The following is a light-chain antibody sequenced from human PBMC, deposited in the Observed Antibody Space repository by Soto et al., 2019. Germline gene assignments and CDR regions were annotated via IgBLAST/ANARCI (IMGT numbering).Light chain of an antibody. CDR2: GAS. CDR1: QPVRTD. V-gene: IGKV3-20*01. CDR3: QQYGSSGT. J-gene: IGKJ1*01. Sequence: IVMTQSPVTLSMSPGERATLSCRASQPVRTDLIWNQLKRGQAPRLLISGASTRATGIPDRFSGSGSGTDFTLTISRLEREDFGVYYCQQYGSSGTFGQGTKVEIK.